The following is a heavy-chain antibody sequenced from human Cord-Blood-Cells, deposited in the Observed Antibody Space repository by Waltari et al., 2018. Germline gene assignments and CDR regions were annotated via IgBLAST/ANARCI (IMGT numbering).Heavy chain of an antibody. CDR3: ARGMGYSSSYFDY. CDR2: IIPSVGTA. Sequence: QVQLVQSGAEVKKPGSSVKVSCKASGGTFSSYAISWVRQAPGQGLGWMGGIIPSVGTAKYAQKIQGRVTITADESTSTAYRELSSLRSEDTAVYYCARGMGYSSSYFDYWGQGTLVTVSS. V-gene: IGHV1-69*01. J-gene: IGHJ4*02. CDR1: GGTFSSYA. D-gene: IGHD6-6*01.